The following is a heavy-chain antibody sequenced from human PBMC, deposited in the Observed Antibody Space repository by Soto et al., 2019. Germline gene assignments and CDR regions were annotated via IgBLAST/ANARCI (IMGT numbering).Heavy chain of an antibody. CDR1: GYTLTELS. CDR2: FDPEDGET. V-gene: IGHV1-24*01. J-gene: IGHJ5*02. D-gene: IGHD2-15*01. CDR3: TISDGYCSGGSCEPSFDP. Sequence: ASVKVSCKVSGYTLTELSMHWVRQAPGKGLEWMGGFDPEDGETIYAQKFQGRVTMTEDTSTDTAYMELSSLRFEDTAVYYCTISDGYCSGGSCEPSFDPWGQGTLVTVSS.